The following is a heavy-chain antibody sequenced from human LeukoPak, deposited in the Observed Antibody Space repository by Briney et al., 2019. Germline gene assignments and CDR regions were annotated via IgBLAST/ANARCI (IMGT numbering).Heavy chain of an antibody. CDR1: GGSISSGSYY. J-gene: IGHJ4*02. Sequence: SETLSLTCTVSGGSISSGSYYWSWIRQPAGKGLEWIGRIYTGGSTNYNPSLKSRVTISVDTSKNQFSLKLSSVTAADTAVYYCARVDGYNYDYWGQGTLVTVSS. CDR2: IYTGGST. CDR3: ARVDGYNYDY. V-gene: IGHV4-61*02. D-gene: IGHD5-24*01.